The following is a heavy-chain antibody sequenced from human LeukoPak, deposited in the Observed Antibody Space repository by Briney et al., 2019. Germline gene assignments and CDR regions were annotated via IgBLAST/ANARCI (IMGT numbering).Heavy chain of an antibody. CDR3: ARVYYYEELDY. CDR1: GFTFNNYW. V-gene: IGHV3-64*01. D-gene: IGHD3-22*01. CDR2: ISSNGDST. J-gene: IGHJ4*02. Sequence: GGSLRLSCAASGFTFNNYWMSWVRQAPGKGLEYVSGISSNGDSTYYANSVKGRFTISRDNSKNTLYLQMGSLRAEDMAVYYCARVYYYEELDYWGQGTLVTVSS.